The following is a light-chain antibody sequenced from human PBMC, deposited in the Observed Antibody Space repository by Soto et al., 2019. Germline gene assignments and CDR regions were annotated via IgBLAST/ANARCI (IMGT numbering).Light chain of an antibody. V-gene: IGLV2-14*01. CDR2: EVS. J-gene: IGLJ1*01. CDR1: SSDIGTYNY. Sequence: QSALTQPASVSGSPGQSVTISCTGTSSDIGTYNYVSWYQQRPGKAPKLILFEVSNRPSGVSNRFSGSKSGNTASLTISGLQPEDEADYDCSSYRSSFPYVVGGGTKVTVL. CDR3: SSYRSSFPYV.